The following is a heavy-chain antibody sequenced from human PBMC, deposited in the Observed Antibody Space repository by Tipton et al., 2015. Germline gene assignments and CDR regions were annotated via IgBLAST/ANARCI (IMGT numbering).Heavy chain of an antibody. Sequence: TLSLTCTVSGGSISSSRFYWGWIRQPPGKGLEWIGTIFYSGGTYYNPSLKSRVTIPVDTSKNQFSLNLSSVTAADTAVYYCARRPHYYDTRGYRTFYFDYWGQGTLVTVSS. CDR3: ARRPHYYDTRGYRTFYFDY. CDR1: GGSISSSRFY. D-gene: IGHD3-22*01. V-gene: IGHV4-39*01. CDR2: IFYSGGT. J-gene: IGHJ4*02.